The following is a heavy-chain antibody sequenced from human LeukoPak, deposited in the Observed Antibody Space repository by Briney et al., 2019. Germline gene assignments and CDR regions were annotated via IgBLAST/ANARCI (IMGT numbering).Heavy chain of an antibody. CDR1: GGSISSYY. CDR2: IYYSGST. J-gene: IGHJ4*02. D-gene: IGHD6-19*01. V-gene: IGHV4-59*01. CDR3: ASLSSGWYYFDY. Sequence: SETLSLTCTVSGGSISSYYWSWIRQPPGKGLEWIGYIYYSGSTNYNPSLKSRVTISVDTSKNQFSLKLSSVTAADTAVYYCASLSSGWYYFDYWGQGTLVTVSS.